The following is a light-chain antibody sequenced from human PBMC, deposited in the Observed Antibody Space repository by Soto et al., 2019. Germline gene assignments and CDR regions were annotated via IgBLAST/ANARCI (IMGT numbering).Light chain of an antibody. Sequence: DIQLTQSPSSLSASVGDRVTITCQASQDIKNYLIWYQQKAGEAPNLLIYDASSLGTGVSSRFSGSGSGTEFSLNITNLQPEDIATYYCQHYDSVPCTFGQGTRLEIK. V-gene: IGKV1-33*01. CDR3: QHYDSVPCT. CDR1: QDIKNY. J-gene: IGKJ2*02. CDR2: DAS.